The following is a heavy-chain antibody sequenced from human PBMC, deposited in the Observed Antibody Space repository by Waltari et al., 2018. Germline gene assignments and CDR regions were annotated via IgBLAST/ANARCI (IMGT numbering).Heavy chain of an antibody. CDR2: MYSDGGA. J-gene: IGHJ4*02. CDR3: ATPLTGRAY. V-gene: IGHV3-53*01. Sequence: EVKLVESGGGLIKPGGSLSLSFAASGLPVNNNYMSWVRQAPGKGREWVSLMYSDGGAYYADSVKGRFTISRDNSKNTVYLQMDSLRADDTAVYYCATPLTGRAYWGQGTLVTVSS. CDR1: GLPVNNNY.